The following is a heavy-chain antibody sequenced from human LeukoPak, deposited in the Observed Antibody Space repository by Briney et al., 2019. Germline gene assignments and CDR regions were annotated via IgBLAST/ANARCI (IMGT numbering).Heavy chain of an antibody. V-gene: IGHV3-30*03. CDR2: ISYDGSNK. Sequence: TGGSLRLSCAASGFTFSSYGIHWVRQAPGKGLEWVAVISYDGSNKYYADSVKGRFTISRDNAKNTLYLQMNSLRAEDTAVYYCSTQRGGSPGDYWGQGALVTVSS. CDR3: STQRGGSPGDY. J-gene: IGHJ4*02. CDR1: GFTFSSYG. D-gene: IGHD6-25*01.